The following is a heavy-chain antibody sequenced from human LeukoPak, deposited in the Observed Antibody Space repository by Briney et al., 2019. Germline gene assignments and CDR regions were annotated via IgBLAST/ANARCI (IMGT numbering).Heavy chain of an antibody. D-gene: IGHD6-19*01. Sequence: SCKASGYIFSSYGMHWVRQAPGKGLEWVAVIWYDGSNKYYADSVKGRFTISRDNSKNTLYLQMNSLRAEDTAVYYCARDSSSGWGTSGFDYWGQGTLVTVSS. V-gene: IGHV3-33*01. J-gene: IGHJ4*02. CDR1: GYIFSSYG. CDR3: ARDSSSGWGTSGFDY. CDR2: IWYDGSNK.